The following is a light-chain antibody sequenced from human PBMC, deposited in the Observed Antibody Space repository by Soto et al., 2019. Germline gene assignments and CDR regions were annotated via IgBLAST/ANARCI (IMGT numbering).Light chain of an antibody. CDR3: QQYKNWPLT. CDR1: QSVSNS. Sequence: EIVMTQSPATLSVSPGERATLSCRASQSVSNSLAWFQQKPGQAPRLLVYGASIRATGIPARFSGSGSGTEFTLTISSLQSEDFEVYYCQQYKNWPLTFGQGTKVEIK. CDR2: GAS. V-gene: IGKV3-15*01. J-gene: IGKJ1*01.